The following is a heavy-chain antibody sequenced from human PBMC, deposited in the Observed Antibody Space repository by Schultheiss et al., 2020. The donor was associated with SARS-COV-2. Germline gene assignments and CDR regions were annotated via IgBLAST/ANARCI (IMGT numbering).Heavy chain of an antibody. CDR2: INHSGST. V-gene: IGHV4-34*08. D-gene: IGHD3-22*01. Sequence: GSLRLSCAASGFTFSNAWMSWVRQAPGKGLEWIGEINHSGSTNYNPSLKSRVTISVDTSKNQFSLKLSSVTAADTAVYYCASVTYSSLRFDPWGQGTLVTVSS. J-gene: IGHJ5*02. CDR1: GFTFSNAW. CDR3: ASVTYSSLRFDP.